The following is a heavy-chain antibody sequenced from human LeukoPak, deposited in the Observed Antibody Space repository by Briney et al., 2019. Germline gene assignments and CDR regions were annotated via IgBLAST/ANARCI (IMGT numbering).Heavy chain of an antibody. J-gene: IGHJ2*01. V-gene: IGHV4-34*01. CDR1: GGSFSGYY. CDR2: INHSGST. D-gene: IGHD3-3*01. Sequence: SETLSLTCAVYGGSFSGYYWSWIRQPPGKGLEWIGEINHSGSTNYNPSPKSRVTISVDTSKNQFSLKLSSVTAADTAVYYCARHITIFGVVITNWYFDLWGRGTLVTVSS. CDR3: ARHITIFGVVITNWYFDL.